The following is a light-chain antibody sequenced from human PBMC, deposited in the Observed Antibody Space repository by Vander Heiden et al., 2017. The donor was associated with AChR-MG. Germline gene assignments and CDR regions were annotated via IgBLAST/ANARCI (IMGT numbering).Light chain of an antibody. Sequence: SYELTQPPSVSVSPGQTASITCSGDRLGNKYASWYQQKPGQSPVLVIHQNDKRPSGIPDRFSGSSSGNTATLTISGTQSLDEADYFCQAWDSRSNWVFGGGTKLTVL. CDR2: QND. CDR3: QAWDSRSNWV. V-gene: IGLV3-1*01. CDR1: RLGNKY. J-gene: IGLJ3*02.